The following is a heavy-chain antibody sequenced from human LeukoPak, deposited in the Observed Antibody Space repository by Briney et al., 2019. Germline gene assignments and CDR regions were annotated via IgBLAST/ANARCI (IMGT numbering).Heavy chain of an antibody. J-gene: IGHJ3*02. V-gene: IGHV3-20*04. D-gene: IGHD3-16*01. CDR2: INWNGGST. CDR1: GFTFDDYG. Sequence: RPGGSLRLSCAASGFTFDDYGMSWVRQAPGKGLEWVSGINWNGGSTGYADSVKGRFTISRDNAKNSLYLQMNSLRAEDTALYYCARDNNDLGSYAGAFDIWGQGTMVTVSS. CDR3: ARDNNDLGSYAGAFDI.